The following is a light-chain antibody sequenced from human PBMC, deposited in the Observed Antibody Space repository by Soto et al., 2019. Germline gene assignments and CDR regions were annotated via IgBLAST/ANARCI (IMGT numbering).Light chain of an antibody. CDR3: MQALQTRT. Sequence: DIVITQSPLSLSVTPGEPASISCISSQILLHSNGYNYLDWYLQKPGQSPQLLIYFVSNRASGVPDRFSGSGSGTDFTLKISRVEPEDVGVYYCMQALQTRTFGQGTKVDIK. J-gene: IGKJ1*01. CDR2: FVS. CDR1: QILLHSNGYNY. V-gene: IGKV2-28*01.